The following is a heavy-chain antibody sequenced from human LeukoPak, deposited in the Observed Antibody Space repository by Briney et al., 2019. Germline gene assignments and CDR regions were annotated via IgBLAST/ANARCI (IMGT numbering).Heavy chain of an antibody. CDR1: GFSFPNYG. D-gene: IGHD1-1*01. Sequence: GASVKVSCKASGFSFPNYGISWVRQAPGQGLEWIGWITAYDGDTNYAQKFQDRVTMATDTSTSTASMELWSLRSDDTAVYYCARGYQLPSGPDLFDIWGQGTVVTVSS. CDR3: ARGYQLPSGPDLFDI. J-gene: IGHJ3*02. CDR2: ITAYDGDT. V-gene: IGHV1-18*01.